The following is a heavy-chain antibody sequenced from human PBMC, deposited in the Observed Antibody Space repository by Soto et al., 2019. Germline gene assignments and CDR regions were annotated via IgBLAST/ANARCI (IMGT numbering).Heavy chain of an antibody. CDR2: IIPIFGTA. J-gene: IGHJ6*02. V-gene: IGHV1-69*13. CDR1: GGTFSSYA. CDR3: ARGLRSGSYQDYYYYGMDV. Sequence: GASVKVSCKASGGTFSSYAISWVRQAPGQGLEWMGGIIPIFGTANYARKFQGRVTITADESTSTAYMELSSLRSEDTAVYYWARGLRSGSYQDYYYYGMDVWGQGTTVTVSS. D-gene: IGHD1-26*01.